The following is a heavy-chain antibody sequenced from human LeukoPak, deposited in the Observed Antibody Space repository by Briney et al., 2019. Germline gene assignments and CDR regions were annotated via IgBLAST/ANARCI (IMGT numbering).Heavy chain of an antibody. CDR2: ISYDGSNK. J-gene: IGHJ4*02. Sequence: GGSLRLSCAASGFTFSNYGMHWVRQAPGKGLEWVAVISYDGSNKYYADSVKGRFTISRDNSKNTLYLQMNSLRAEDTAVYYCAKDPGVVVVAATGLDYWGQGTLVTVSS. V-gene: IGHV3-30*18. D-gene: IGHD2-15*01. CDR1: GFTFSNYG. CDR3: AKDPGVVVVAATGLDY.